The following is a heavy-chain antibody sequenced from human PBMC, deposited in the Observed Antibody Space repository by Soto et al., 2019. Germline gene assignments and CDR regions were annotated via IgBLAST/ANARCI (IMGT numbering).Heavy chain of an antibody. D-gene: IGHD3-10*01. J-gene: IGHJ4*02. V-gene: IGHV4-59*08. Sequence: SETLSLTCTVSGGSISSYDLSWIRQPPGKGLEWIGYIYYSGSTNYNPSLKSRVTISVDTSKNQFSLKLSSVTAADTAVYYCARNYGPGYTFDYWGQGTLVTVSS. CDR3: ARNYGPGYTFDY. CDR2: IYYSGST. CDR1: GGSISSYD.